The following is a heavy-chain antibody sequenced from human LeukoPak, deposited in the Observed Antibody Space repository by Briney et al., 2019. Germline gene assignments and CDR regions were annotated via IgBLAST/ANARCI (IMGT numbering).Heavy chain of an antibody. J-gene: IGHJ4*02. V-gene: IGHV3-23*01. CDR2: ISGSGGST. CDR3: ARVRFGSGSSVYFDL. CDR1: GFTFSSYG. D-gene: IGHD3-10*01. Sequence: GGTLRLSCAASGFTFSSYGMSWVRQAPGKGLEWVSAISGSGGSTYYADSVKGRFTISRDNAKNSLYLQLNSLRAEDTAVYYCARVRFGSGSSVYFDLWGQGTLVTVSS.